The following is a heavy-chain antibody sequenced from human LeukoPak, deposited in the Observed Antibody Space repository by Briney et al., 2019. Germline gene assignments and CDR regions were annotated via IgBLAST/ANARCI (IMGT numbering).Heavy chain of an antibody. V-gene: IGHV1-8*01. CDR1: GYTFTCYD. J-gene: IGHJ5*02. CDR2: MNPNSGNT. CDR3: ARGYVLLWFGELLGWFDP. Sequence: ASVKVSCKASGYTFTCYDINWVRQATGQGLEWMGWMNPNSGNTGYAQKFQGRVTMTRNTSISTAYMELSSLRSEDTAVYYCARGYVLLWFGELLGWFDPWGQGTLVTVSS. D-gene: IGHD3-10*01.